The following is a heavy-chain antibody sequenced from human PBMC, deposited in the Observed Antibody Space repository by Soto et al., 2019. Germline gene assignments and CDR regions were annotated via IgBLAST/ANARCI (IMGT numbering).Heavy chain of an antibody. CDR1: GGTFSSYT. Sequence: SVKVSCKASGGTFSSYTISWVRQAPGQGLEWMGRITPILGIANYAQKLQGRVTITADKSTSTAYMELRSLRSDDTAVYYCARGGGWTGDWFDPWGQGTLVTVSS. CDR3: ARGGGWTGDWFDP. J-gene: IGHJ5*02. V-gene: IGHV1-69*02. D-gene: IGHD6-19*01. CDR2: ITPILGIA.